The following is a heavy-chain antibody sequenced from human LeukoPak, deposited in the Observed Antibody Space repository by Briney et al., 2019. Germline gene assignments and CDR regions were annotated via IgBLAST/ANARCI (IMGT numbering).Heavy chain of an antibody. J-gene: IGHJ6*02. D-gene: IGHD2-2*01. V-gene: IGHV4-4*07. CDR3: AREGARYQPKPYYYYYYGMDV. CDR2: TYTSGST. CDR1: GGSHSRYH. Sequence: PSETLSLTCPFTGGSHSRYHWSSLRPPACRELDGIGRTYTSGSTNYNPSLKSRVTMSVDTSKNQFSLKLSSVTAADTAVYYCAREGARYQPKPYYYYYYGMDVWGQGTTVTVSS.